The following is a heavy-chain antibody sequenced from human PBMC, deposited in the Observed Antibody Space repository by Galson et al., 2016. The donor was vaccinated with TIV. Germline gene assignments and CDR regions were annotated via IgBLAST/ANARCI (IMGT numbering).Heavy chain of an antibody. D-gene: IGHD3-3*02. J-gene: IGHJ4*02. CDR3: SRDQIIYDVVSGIDY. CDR2: IRGDSRLI. CDR1: GFIFRRFS. Sequence: SLRLSCAASGFIFRRFSMNWVRQSPGKGLECVSSIRGDSRLIYYADSMKGRFTIPRDNTKTTLYLQMNSLRAEDTAGYFCSRDQIIYDVVSGIDYWGQGTLITVSS. V-gene: IGHV3-21*01.